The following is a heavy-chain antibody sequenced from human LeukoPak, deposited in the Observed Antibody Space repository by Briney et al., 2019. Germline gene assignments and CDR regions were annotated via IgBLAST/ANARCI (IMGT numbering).Heavy chain of an antibody. CDR3: ARGGSYLSAFDI. CDR1: GFTVSSNY. D-gene: IGHD1-26*01. CDR2: IYSGGSI. J-gene: IGHJ3*02. V-gene: IGHV3-53*01. Sequence: PGGSLRLSCAASGFTVSSNYMSWVRQAPGKGLEWVSIIYSGGSIFYADSVKGRFTISRDNSKNTLYLQMNSLRAEDTAVYYCARGGSYLSAFDIWGQGTMVTVSS.